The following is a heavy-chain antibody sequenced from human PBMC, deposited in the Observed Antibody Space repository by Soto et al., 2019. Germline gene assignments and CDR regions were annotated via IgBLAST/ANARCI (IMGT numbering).Heavy chain of an antibody. CDR2: INPNSGGT. CDR1: GYTFTGYY. Sequence: ASVKVSCKASGYTFTGYYIHWVRQAPGQGLEWMGWINPNSGGTNYAQKFQGWVTMTRDTSISTAYMELSRLRSDDTAVYYCARVGSTSRPYGMDVWGQGTTVTVSS. CDR3: ARVGSTSRPYGMDV. J-gene: IGHJ6*02. V-gene: IGHV1-2*04. D-gene: IGHD2-2*01.